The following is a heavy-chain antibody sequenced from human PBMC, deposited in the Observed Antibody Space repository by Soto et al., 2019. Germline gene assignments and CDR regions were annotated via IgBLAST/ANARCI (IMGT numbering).Heavy chain of an antibody. D-gene: IGHD3-22*01. CDR2: ISSSSSYI. Sequence: EVQLVESGGGLVKPGGSLRLSCAASGFTFSSYSMNWVRQAPGKGLEWVSSISSSSSYINYADSVKGRFIISRDNAKNSLYLQMNILRAEDTAVYYCARGGSGYYYYFDYWGKGTLVTVSS. V-gene: IGHV3-21*01. CDR1: GFTFSSYS. J-gene: IGHJ4*02. CDR3: ARGGSGYYYYFDY.